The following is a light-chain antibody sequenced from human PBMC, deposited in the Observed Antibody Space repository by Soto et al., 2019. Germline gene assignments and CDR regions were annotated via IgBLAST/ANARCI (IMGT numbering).Light chain of an antibody. Sequence: QSALTQPPSVSGSPGQSVTISCTVTSSDVGSYNRVSWYQQPPGTAPKLMIYEVSNRPSGVPDRFSGSKSGNTASLTISGLQAEDEADYYCSSYTSSSTFDVFGTGTKLTVL. J-gene: IGLJ1*01. CDR2: EVS. CDR1: SSDVGSYNR. CDR3: SSYTSSSTFDV. V-gene: IGLV2-18*02.